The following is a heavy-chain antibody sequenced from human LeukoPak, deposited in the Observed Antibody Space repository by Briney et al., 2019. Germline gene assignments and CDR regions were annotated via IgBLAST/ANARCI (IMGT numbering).Heavy chain of an antibody. J-gene: IGHJ5*02. CDR1: GYTFTSYG. Sequence: GASVKVSCKASGYTFTSYGISWVRQAPGQGLEWMGWISAYNGNTNYAQKLQGRVTMTTDTSTSTAYMELRSLRSDDTAVYYCARAPNDFWSGNNWFDPWGQGTLVTVSS. D-gene: IGHD3-3*01. V-gene: IGHV1-18*01. CDR3: ARAPNDFWSGNNWFDP. CDR2: ISAYNGNT.